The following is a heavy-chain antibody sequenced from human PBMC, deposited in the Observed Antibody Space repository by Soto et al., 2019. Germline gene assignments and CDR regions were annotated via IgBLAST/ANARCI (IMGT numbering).Heavy chain of an antibody. CDR2: IIGSGGRT. CDR1: GLTFSSYA. J-gene: IGHJ6*02. CDR3: AKDRIMGSTTFWGMDV. D-gene: IGHD3-16*01. V-gene: IGHV3-23*01. Sequence: EVQLLESGGGLVQPGGSLRLSCAASGLTFSSYAMSWVRQAPGKGLEWVSAIIGSGGRTYYADSVKGRFTISRDNSKNTLYLQMNSLRVEDTAVYYIAKDRIMGSTTFWGMDVWGQGTTVTVS.